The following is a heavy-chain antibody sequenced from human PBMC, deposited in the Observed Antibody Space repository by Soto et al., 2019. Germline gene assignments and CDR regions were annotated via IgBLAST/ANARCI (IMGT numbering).Heavy chain of an antibody. V-gene: IGHV1-18*01. CDR2: ISAYNGNT. CDR1: GYTFTSYG. D-gene: IGHD3-9*01. Sequence: ASVKVSFKASGYTFTSYGISWVRQAPGQGLEWMGWISAYNGNTNYAQKLQGRVTMTTDTSTSTAYMELRSLRSDDTAVYYCARVPERYFDWLLFDYWGQGTLVTVSS. CDR3: ARVPERYFDWLLFDY. J-gene: IGHJ4*02.